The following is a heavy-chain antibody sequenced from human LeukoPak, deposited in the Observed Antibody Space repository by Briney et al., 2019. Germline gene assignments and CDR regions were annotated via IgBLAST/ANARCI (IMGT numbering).Heavy chain of an antibody. CDR2: MNPNSGNT. CDR1: GYTFTSYD. D-gene: IGHD3-9*01. CDR3: ARGGGLDILTGYYTDY. Sequence: ASVKVSCKASGYTFTSYDINWVRQATGQGLEWMGWMNPNSGNTGYAQKFQGRVTITRDTSASTAYMELSSLRSEDTAVYYCARGGGLDILTGYYTDYWGQGTLVTVSS. V-gene: IGHV1-8*01. J-gene: IGHJ4*02.